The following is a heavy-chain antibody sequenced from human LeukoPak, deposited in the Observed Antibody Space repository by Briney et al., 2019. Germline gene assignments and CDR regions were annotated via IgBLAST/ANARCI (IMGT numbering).Heavy chain of an antibody. CDR3: ARAHYYDSSGLDF. CDR1: GFTFSSYS. J-gene: IGHJ4*02. Sequence: PGGSLRLSCAASGFTFSSYSMDWVRQAPGKGLEWVSSISGSNSYIYYADSLKGRFTISRDNAKNSLYLQMNSLRAEDTAVYYCARAHYYDSSGLDFWGQGTLVTVSS. D-gene: IGHD3-22*01. CDR2: ISGSNSYI. V-gene: IGHV3-21*01.